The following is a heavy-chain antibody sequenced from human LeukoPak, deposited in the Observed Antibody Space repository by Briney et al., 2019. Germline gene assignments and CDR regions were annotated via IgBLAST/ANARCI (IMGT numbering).Heavy chain of an antibody. CDR1: GYTFTSYA. Sequence: ASVKVSCKASGYTFTSYAMNWVRQAPGQGLEWMGWIDTNTGNPTYAQGFTGRFVFSLDTSVSTAYLQISSLKAEDTAVYYCARRWGTYYYYYMDVWGKGTTVTVSS. J-gene: IGHJ6*03. CDR2: IDTNTGNP. CDR3: ARRWGTYYYYYMDV. V-gene: IGHV7-4-1*02. D-gene: IGHD3-16*01.